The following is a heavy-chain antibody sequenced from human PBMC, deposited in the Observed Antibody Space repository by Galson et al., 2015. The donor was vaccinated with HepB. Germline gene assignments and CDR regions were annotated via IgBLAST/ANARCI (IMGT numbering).Heavy chain of an antibody. CDR1: GFTFSNYA. CDR3: ARERSQSYSGD. CDR2: ISGSGDST. Sequence: SLRLSCAASGFTFSNYAMSWVRQVPGKEFQWVSAISGSGDSTYYPDSVKGRFTISRDNSKNTLFLQMDGLRAEDTAMYYCARERSQSYSGDWGQGALVAVSS. V-gene: IGHV3-23*01. J-gene: IGHJ4*02. D-gene: IGHD2-21*01.